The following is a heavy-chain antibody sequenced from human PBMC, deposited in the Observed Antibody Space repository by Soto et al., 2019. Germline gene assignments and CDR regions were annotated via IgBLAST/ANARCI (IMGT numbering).Heavy chain of an antibody. CDR2: IDPSDSYT. V-gene: IGHV5-10-1*01. J-gene: IGHJ6*02. D-gene: IGHD5-12*01. Sequence: GESLKISCKGSGYSFTSYWISWVRQMPGKGLEWMGRIDPSDSYTNYSPSFQGHVTISADKSISTAYLQWSSLKASDTAMYYCARRGQYSGYDSNYYHYYGMDVWGQGTTVTVSS. CDR1: GYSFTSYW. CDR3: ARRGQYSGYDSNYYHYYGMDV.